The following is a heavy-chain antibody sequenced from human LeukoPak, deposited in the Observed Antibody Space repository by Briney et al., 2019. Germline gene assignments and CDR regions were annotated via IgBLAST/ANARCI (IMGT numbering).Heavy chain of an antibody. CDR3: AREASLVGATIY. Sequence: SETLSLTCTVSGDSISHYYWSWIRQPPGKGLEWIASIDYSGSTNYNPSLNSRGTISIDTSKKQFSLKLNSVTAADTAVYYCAREASLVGATIYWGQGTLVTVSS. CDR1: GDSISHYY. CDR2: IDYSGST. V-gene: IGHV4-59*01. D-gene: IGHD1-26*01. J-gene: IGHJ4*02.